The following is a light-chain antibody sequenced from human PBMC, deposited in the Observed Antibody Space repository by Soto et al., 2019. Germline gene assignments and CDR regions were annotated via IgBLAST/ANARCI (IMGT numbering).Light chain of an antibody. Sequence: QSVLTQPPSASGTPGQRVTISSSGRSSNIGSNTVNWYQQLPGTAPKLLIYSNNQRPSGVPDRFSGSKSGTSASLAISGLQSEDKADYYCAAWDDSLNGVVFGGGTKLTVL. V-gene: IGLV1-44*01. CDR2: SNN. CDR1: SSNIGSNT. J-gene: IGLJ2*01. CDR3: AAWDDSLNGVV.